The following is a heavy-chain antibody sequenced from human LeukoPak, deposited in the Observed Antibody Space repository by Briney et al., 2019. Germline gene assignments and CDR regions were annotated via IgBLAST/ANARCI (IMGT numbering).Heavy chain of an antibody. D-gene: IGHD3-9*01. CDR1: GYTFTSYG. CDR2: ISAYNGNT. Sequence: ASVKVSCKASGYTFTSYGSSWVRQAPGQGLEWMGWISAYNGNTNYAQKLQGRVTMTTDTSTSTAYMELRSLRSDDTAVYYCARFLYDILTRGLNWFDPWGQGTLVTVSS. V-gene: IGHV1-18*01. J-gene: IGHJ5*02. CDR3: ARFLYDILTRGLNWFDP.